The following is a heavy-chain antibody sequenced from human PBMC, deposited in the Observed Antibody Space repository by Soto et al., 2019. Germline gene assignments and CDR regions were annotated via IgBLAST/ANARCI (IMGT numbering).Heavy chain of an antibody. CDR1: GFTFSDSS. D-gene: IGHD6-13*01. CDR3: ARSVVSSTRFDP. Sequence: PGGSLRLSCAASGFTFSDSSMNWIRQAPGKGLEWVSYISSGTSYTNYADSVKGRFTISRDNAKNSLFLHMNSLRAEDTAVYXCARSVVSSTRFDPWGQGTLVTVSS. V-gene: IGHV3-11*06. J-gene: IGHJ5*02. CDR2: ISSGTSYT.